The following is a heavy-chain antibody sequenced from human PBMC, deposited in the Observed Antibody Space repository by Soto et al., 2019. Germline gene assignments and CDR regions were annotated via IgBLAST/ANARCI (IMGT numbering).Heavy chain of an antibody. Sequence: GGFLRLSCAASGFTFSSYAMHWVRQAPGKGLEWVAVISYDGSNKYYADSVKGRFTISRDNSKNTLYLQMNSLRAEDTAVYYCASGDRQDSSGWYVPSYYYYGMDVWGQGTTVTVSS. CDR2: ISYDGSNK. CDR3: ASGDRQDSSGWYVPSYYYYGMDV. V-gene: IGHV3-30-3*01. CDR1: GFTFSSYA. D-gene: IGHD6-19*01. J-gene: IGHJ6*02.